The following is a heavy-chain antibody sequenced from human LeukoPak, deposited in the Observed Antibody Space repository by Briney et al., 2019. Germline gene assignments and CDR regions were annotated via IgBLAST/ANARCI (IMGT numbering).Heavy chain of an antibody. CDR2: IIPIFGTA. CDR3: ARGGSGGSSAFDY. V-gene: IGHV1-69*06. D-gene: IGHD2-15*01. CDR1: GGTFSSYA. Sequence: ASVTVSCKASGGTFSSYAISWVRQAPGQGLEWMGGIIPIFGTANYAQKFQGRVTITADKSTSTAYMELSSLRSEDTAVYYCARGGSGGSSAFDYWGQGTLVTVSS. J-gene: IGHJ4*02.